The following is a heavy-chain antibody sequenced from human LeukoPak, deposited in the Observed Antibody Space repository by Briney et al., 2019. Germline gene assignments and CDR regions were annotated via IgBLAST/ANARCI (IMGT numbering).Heavy chain of an antibody. CDR2: INPNSGGT. CDR3: ARGGIYCSGGSCYDYFQH. CDR1: GYTFTGYY. V-gene: IGHV1-2*02. D-gene: IGHD2-15*01. Sequence: ASVKVSCKASGYTFTGYYMHWVRQAPGQGLEWMGWINPNSGGTNYAQKFQSRVTMTRDTSISTAYMELSRLRSDDTAVYYCARGGIYCSGGSCYDYFQHWGQGTLVTVSS. J-gene: IGHJ1*01.